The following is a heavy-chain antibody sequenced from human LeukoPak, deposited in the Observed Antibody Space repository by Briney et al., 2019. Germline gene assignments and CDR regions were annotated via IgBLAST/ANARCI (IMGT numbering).Heavy chain of an antibody. CDR2: INHSGST. Sequence: NPSETLSLTCAVYGGSFSGYYWSRIRQPPGKGLEWIGEINHSGSTNYNPSLKSRVTISVDTSKNQFSLKLSSVTAADTAVYYCARVYYYDSSGYSDYWGQGTLVTVSS. V-gene: IGHV4-34*01. CDR3: ARVYYYDSSGYSDY. J-gene: IGHJ4*02. CDR1: GGSFSGYY. D-gene: IGHD3-22*01.